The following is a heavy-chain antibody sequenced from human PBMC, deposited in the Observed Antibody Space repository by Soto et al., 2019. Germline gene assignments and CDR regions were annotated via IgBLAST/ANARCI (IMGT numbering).Heavy chain of an antibody. CDR2: ISARGENT. CDR1: GFPFNIYA. Sequence: GGSLRLSCAVSGFPFNIYAMSWVRQAPGKGMQWVSAISARGENTYYADSVKGRFIISRDNSQNMLYLQMSGLTAEDTAVYYCATRGGENYWGQGTLVTVSS. J-gene: IGHJ4*02. D-gene: IGHD2-21*01. V-gene: IGHV3-23*01. CDR3: ATRGGENY.